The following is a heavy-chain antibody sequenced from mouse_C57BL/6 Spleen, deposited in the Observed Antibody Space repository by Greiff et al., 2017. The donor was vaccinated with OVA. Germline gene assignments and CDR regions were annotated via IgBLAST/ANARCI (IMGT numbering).Heavy chain of an antibody. CDR1: GFTFSSYA. D-gene: IGHD4-1*01. Sequence: EVMLVESGEGLVKPGGSLKLSCAASGFTFSSYAMSWVRQTPEKRLEWVAYISSGGDYIYYADTVKGRFTISRDNARNTLYLQMSSLKSEDTAMYYCTRGSLTGAYYFDYWGQGTTLTVSS. J-gene: IGHJ2*01. V-gene: IGHV5S21*01. CDR3: TRGSLTGAYYFDY. CDR2: ISSGGDYI.